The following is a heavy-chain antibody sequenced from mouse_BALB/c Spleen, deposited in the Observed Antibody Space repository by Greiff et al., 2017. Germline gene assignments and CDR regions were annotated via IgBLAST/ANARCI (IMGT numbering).Heavy chain of an antibody. J-gene: IGHJ4*01. V-gene: IGHV1-5*01. D-gene: IGHD3-3*01. CDR3: TREGPGPYAIDY. CDR1: GYSFTSYW. Sequence: VQLQQSGTVLARPGASVKMSCKASGYSFTSYWMHWVKQRPGQGLEWIGAIYPGNSDTSYNQKFKGKAKLTAVTSASTAYMELSSLTNEDSAVYYCTREGPGPYAIDYWGQGTSVTVSS. CDR2: IYPGNSDT.